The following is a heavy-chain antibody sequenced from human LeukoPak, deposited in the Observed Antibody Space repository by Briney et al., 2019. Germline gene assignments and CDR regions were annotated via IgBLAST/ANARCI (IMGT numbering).Heavy chain of an antibody. CDR3: AREHYYDSSGYFGY. CDR1: GGSFSGYS. J-gene: IGHJ4*02. CDR2: FNHSGST. V-gene: IGHV4-34*01. D-gene: IGHD3-22*01. Sequence: SETLSLTCAVYGGSFSGYSWTWIRQPPGKGLEWIGEFNHSGSTNYNPSLKSRVTISVDTSKNQFSLKLTSVTAADTAVYYCAREHYYDSSGYFGYWGQGTLVTVSS.